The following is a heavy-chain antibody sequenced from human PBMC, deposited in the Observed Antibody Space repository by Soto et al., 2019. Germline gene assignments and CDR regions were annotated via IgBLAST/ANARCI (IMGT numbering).Heavy chain of an antibody. V-gene: IGHV5-51*01. CDR2: IYPGDSDT. J-gene: IGHJ4*02. Sequence: GESLKISCKGSGYSFTSYWIGWVRQMPGKGLEWMGIIYPGDSDTRYSPSFQGQVTISADKSISTAYLQWSSLKASDTAMYYCARTRDGRTYYDFWSGYFDYWGQGTLVTVSS. CDR1: GYSFTSYW. D-gene: IGHD3-3*01. CDR3: ARTRDGRTYYDFWSGYFDY.